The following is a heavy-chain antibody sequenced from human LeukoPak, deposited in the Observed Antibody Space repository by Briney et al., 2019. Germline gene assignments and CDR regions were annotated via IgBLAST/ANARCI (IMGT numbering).Heavy chain of an antibody. D-gene: IGHD6-13*01. CDR1: GGSFSGYY. V-gene: IGHV4-34*01. J-gene: IGHJ4*02. CDR3: AREKGIAAAGTVYFDY. Sequence: TSETLSLTCAVYGGSFSGYYWSWIRQPPGKGLEWIGEINHSGSTNYNPSLKSRVTISVDTSKNQFSLKLSSVTAADTAVYYCAREKGIAAAGTVYFDYWGQGTLVTVSS. CDR2: INHSGST.